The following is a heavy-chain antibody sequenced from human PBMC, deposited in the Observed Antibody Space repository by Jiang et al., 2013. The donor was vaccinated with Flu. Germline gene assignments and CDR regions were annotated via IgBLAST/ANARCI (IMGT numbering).Heavy chain of an antibody. CDR1: GGSITSGDYS. D-gene: IGHD3-22*01. V-gene: IGHV4-30-2*01. CDR2: IYYSGNT. J-gene: IGHJ3*01. CDR3: AREFRDYSDSSGPPGAFDL. Sequence: GSGLVKPSQTLSLTCAVSGGSITSGDYSWTWIRQPPGKGLEWIGYIYYSGNTYYNPSLKSRVTMSVDTSRNQFSLNLSSVTAADTAVYYCAREFRDYSDSSGPPGAFDLWGQGTAVTVSS.